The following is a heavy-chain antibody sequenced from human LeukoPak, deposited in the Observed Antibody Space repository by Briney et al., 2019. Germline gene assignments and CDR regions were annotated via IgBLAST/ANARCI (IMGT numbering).Heavy chain of an antibody. CDR2: IWYDGSNK. V-gene: IGHV3-33*08. Sequence: GRSLRLSCAASGFTFSSYGMHWVRQAPGKGLEWVAVIWYDGSNKYYADSVKGRFTISRDNSKNTLYLQMNSLRAEDTAVYYCARNDLSSYYGMDVWGQGTTVTVSS. CDR1: GFTFSSYG. CDR3: ARNDLSSYYGMDV. J-gene: IGHJ6*02.